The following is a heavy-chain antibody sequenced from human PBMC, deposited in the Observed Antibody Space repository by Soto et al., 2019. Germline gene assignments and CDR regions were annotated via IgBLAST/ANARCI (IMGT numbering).Heavy chain of an antibody. Sequence: RRLSCAASGFTFTRYSMNWVRQAPGKGLEWVSSISSTTNYIYYGDSMKGRFTISRDNAKNSLYLEMNSLRAEDTAVYYCARESQDLTSNFDYWGQGTLVSVSS. CDR1: GFTFTRYS. CDR2: ISSTTNYI. CDR3: ARESQDLTSNFDY. V-gene: IGHV3-21*06. J-gene: IGHJ4*02.